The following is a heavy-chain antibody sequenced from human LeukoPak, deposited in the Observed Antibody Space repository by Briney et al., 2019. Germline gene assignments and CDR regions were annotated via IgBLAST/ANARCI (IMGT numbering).Heavy chain of an antibody. CDR3: GRDLWPVAPHWFDP. D-gene: IGHD2-15*01. Sequence: SETLSLTCAVYGGSFSGYYWSWIRQPPGKGLEWIGEINHSGSTNYNPSLKSRVTISVDTSKNQFSLKLSSVTAADTAVYYCGRDLWPVAPHWFDPWGQGSLVTVSS. J-gene: IGHJ5*02. CDR2: INHSGST. V-gene: IGHV4-34*01. CDR1: GGSFSGYY.